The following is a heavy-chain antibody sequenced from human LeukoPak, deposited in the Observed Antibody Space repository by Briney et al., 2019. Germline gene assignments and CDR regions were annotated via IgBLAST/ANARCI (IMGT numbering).Heavy chain of an antibody. CDR3: ARDSGWYTWFDP. Sequence: PGGSLRLSCAASGFTFSSYSMNWVRQAPGKGLEWVSYISSSGSTIYYADSVKGRFTISRDNAKNSLYLQMNSLRAEDMAVYYCARDSGWYTWFDPWGQGTLVTVSS. J-gene: IGHJ5*02. D-gene: IGHD6-19*01. CDR2: ISSSGSTI. V-gene: IGHV3-48*04. CDR1: GFTFSSYS.